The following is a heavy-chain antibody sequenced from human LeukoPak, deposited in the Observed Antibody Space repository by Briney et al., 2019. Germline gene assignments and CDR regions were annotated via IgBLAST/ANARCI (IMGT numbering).Heavy chain of an antibody. CDR2: IYYSGST. CDR3: ARRLIVVGARSYYFDY. D-gene: IGHD1-26*01. V-gene: IGHV4-39*01. CDR1: GGSISSSSYY. J-gene: IGHJ4*02. Sequence: SETLSLXCTVSGGSISSSSYYWGWIRQPPGKGLEWIGSIYYSGSTYYNPSLKSRVTISVDTSKNQFSLKLSSVTAADTAVYYCARRLIVVGARSYYFDYWGQGTLVTVSS.